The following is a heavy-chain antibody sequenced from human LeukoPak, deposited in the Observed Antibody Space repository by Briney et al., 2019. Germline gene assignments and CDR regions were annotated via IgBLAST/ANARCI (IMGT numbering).Heavy chain of an antibody. J-gene: IGHJ4*02. CDR3: AKGKDTAMVRYYFDY. Sequence: PGGSLRLSCAASGFTFSSYAMSWVRQAPGKGLDWVSAISGSGGSTYYADSVKGRFTISRDNSKNTLYLQMNSLRAEDTAVYYCAKGKDTAMVRYYFDYWGQGTLVTVSS. V-gene: IGHV3-23*01. CDR2: ISGSGGST. D-gene: IGHD5-18*01. CDR1: GFTFSSYA.